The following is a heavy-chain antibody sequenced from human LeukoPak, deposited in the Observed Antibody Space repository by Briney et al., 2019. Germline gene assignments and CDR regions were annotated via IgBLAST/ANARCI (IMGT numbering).Heavy chain of an antibody. Sequence: SVKVSCTASGGTFSSYAISWVRQAPGQGLEWMGRIIPILGIANYAQKFQGRVTITADKSTSTAYMELSSLRSEDTAVYYCAREIELVTGPYWDWGQGTLVTVSS. CDR2: IIPILGIA. CDR1: GGTFSSYA. D-gene: IGHD3-9*01. V-gene: IGHV1-69*04. J-gene: IGHJ4*02. CDR3: AREIELVTGPYWD.